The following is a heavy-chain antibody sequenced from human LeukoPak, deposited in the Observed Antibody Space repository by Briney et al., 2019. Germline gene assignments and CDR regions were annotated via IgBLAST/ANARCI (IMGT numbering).Heavy chain of an antibody. CDR2: IYHSGST. Sequence: KPSETLSLTCTVSGGSISSGGYYWSWIRQPPGKGLEWIGYIYHSGSTYYNPSLKSRVTISVDRSKNQFSLKLSSVTAADTAVYYCARVIRYSSSLGFDYWGQGTLVTVSS. CDR1: GGSISSGGYY. J-gene: IGHJ4*02. D-gene: IGHD6-6*01. V-gene: IGHV4-30-2*01. CDR3: ARVIRYSSSLGFDY.